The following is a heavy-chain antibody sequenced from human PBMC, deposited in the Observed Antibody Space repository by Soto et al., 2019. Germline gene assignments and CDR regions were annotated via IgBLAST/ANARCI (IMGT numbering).Heavy chain of an antibody. Sequence: ASEKVSCKASGYTFTSYGISWVRQAPGQGLEWMGWISAYNGNTNYAQKLQGRVTMTTDTSTSTAYMELRSLRSDDTAVYYCARDCVAAAGNSFVYWGQGTLVTVSS. CDR2: ISAYNGNT. J-gene: IGHJ4*02. CDR1: GYTFTSYG. D-gene: IGHD6-13*01. V-gene: IGHV1-18*04. CDR3: ARDCVAAAGNSFVY.